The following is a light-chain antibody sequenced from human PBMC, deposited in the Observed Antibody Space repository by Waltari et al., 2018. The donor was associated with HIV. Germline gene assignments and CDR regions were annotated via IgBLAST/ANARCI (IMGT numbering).Light chain of an antibody. CDR3: ESYTSTSVWV. V-gene: IGLV2-14*03. Sequence: QSALTQPASVSGSPGQSITISYTGSSNDVGGYNYVSWYQQHPGKAPRLMIYDVSTRPSGVSDRFSGSKSGDTASLTISGLQPEDEADYYCESYTSTSVWVFGGGTRLTVL. J-gene: IGLJ3*02. CDR2: DVS. CDR1: SNDVGGYNY.